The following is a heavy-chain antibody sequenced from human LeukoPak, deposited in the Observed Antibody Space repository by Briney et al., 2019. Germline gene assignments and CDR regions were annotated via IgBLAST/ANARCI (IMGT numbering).Heavy chain of an antibody. D-gene: IGHD3-16*01. V-gene: IGHV3-23*01. Sequence: PGGSLRLSCAASGFTFSTYAMSWVRQAPGKGLEWVSALSGSGGSSYCADSVRGRFTISRDNSKNTLYLQMNSLRAEDTAVYYCAKERTSEGYFDYWGQGTLVTVSS. CDR1: GFTFSTYA. J-gene: IGHJ4*02. CDR2: LSGSGGSS. CDR3: AKERTSEGYFDY.